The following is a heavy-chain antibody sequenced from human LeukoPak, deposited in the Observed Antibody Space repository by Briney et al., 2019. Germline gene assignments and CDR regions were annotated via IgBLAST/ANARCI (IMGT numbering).Heavy chain of an antibody. V-gene: IGHV3-30*01. CDR1: GFTFSSFA. D-gene: IGHD2-2*01. J-gene: IGHJ6*03. CDR3: AREGSTSNYYYYMDV. Sequence: GGSLRLSCAASGFTFSSFAMHWVREAPGKGRGWGAGISYDGSNKYYADSVKGRFTISRDNSKNTLYLQMNSLRAEDTAVYYCAREGSTSNYYYYMDVWGKGTTVTVSS. CDR2: ISYDGSNK.